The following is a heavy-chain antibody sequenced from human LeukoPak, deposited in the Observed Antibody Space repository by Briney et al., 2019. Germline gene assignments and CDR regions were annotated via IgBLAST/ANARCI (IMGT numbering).Heavy chain of an antibody. J-gene: IGHJ4*02. Sequence: GGSRRLSCAASGFTFSSNWMSWVRQAPGKGREWVANINQDGSEKHCVDSVKGRFTISRDNAKNSLHLQMNSLRAEDTAVYYCGRGTAIIPGIDYWGQGILVTVSS. D-gene: IGHD2-21*02. CDR3: GRGTAIIPGIDY. CDR2: INQDGSEK. V-gene: IGHV3-7*04. CDR1: GFTFSSNW.